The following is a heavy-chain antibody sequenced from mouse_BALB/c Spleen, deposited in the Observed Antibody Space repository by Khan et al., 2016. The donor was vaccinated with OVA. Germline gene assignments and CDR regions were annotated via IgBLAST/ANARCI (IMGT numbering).Heavy chain of an antibody. CDR3: ARGNYYGSNSWFAY. CDR1: GYTFTNYG. V-gene: IGHV9-3*02. J-gene: IGHJ3*01. CDR2: INTNTGEP. Sequence: QIQLVQSGPELKKPGETLKISCKASGYTFTNYGINWVKQAPGKGLKWMGWINTNTGEPTYAEEFKGRFAFSLETSASTAYLQLNNLKNEDTATYFCARGNYYGSNSWFAYWGQGTLVTVSA. D-gene: IGHD1-1*01.